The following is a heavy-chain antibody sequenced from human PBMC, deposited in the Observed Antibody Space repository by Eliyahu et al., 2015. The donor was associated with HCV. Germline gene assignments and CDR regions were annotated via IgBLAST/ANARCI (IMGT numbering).Heavy chain of an antibody. J-gene: IGHJ4*02. D-gene: IGHD4-17*01. V-gene: IGHV3-7*05. Sequence: EVQLVESGGGLVQPGGSLRLSCAASGFSFSSYWMTWVRQAPGKGLEWVANIKQDGSAKYHVNSVKGRFTISRDNAKNALYLQMNSLRAEDTAVYYCARDGDYASWGGFYFDYWGQGTLVTVSS. CDR2: IKQDGSAK. CDR3: ARDGDYASWGGFYFDY. CDR1: GFSFSSYW.